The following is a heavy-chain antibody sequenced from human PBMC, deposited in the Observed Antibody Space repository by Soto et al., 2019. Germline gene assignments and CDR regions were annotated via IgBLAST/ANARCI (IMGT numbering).Heavy chain of an antibody. CDR1: GFTFSSYA. V-gene: IGHV3-30-3*01. Sequence: QVQLVESGGGVVQPGRSLRLSCAASGFTFSSYAMHWVRQAPGKGLEWVAVISYDGSNKYYADSVKGRFTISRDNSKNTLYLQMNSLRAEDTAVYYCARVYGSGWYGIDYWGQGTLVTVSS. CDR2: ISYDGSNK. J-gene: IGHJ4*02. CDR3: ARVYGSGWYGIDY. D-gene: IGHD6-19*01.